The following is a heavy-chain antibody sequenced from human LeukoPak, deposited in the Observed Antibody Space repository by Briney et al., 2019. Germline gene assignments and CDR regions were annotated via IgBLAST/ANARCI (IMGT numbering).Heavy chain of an antibody. CDR3: AHEEGFNVAGVFDY. J-gene: IGHJ4*02. CDR2: INHTGST. D-gene: IGHD6-19*01. V-gene: IGHV4-34*01. Sequence: SETLSLTCAVSGGSFSGYYWSWIRQPPGKGLEWIGEINHTGSTNYNPSLKSRVTISVDTSKNQFSLKLSSVTAADTAVYYCAHEEGFNVAGVFDYWGQGTLVTVSS. CDR1: GGSFSGYY.